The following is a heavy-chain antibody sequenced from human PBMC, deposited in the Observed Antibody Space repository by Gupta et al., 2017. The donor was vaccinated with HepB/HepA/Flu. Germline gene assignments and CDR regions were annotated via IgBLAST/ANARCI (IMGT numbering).Heavy chain of an antibody. V-gene: IGHV5-51*01. J-gene: IGHJ4*02. CDR3: ARGYCSSTSCYKGGPFDY. CDR1: GYSFTSYW. CDR2: IYPGDSDT. Sequence: VQLVQSGAEVKKPGESLKISCKGSGYSFTSYWIGWVRQMPGKGLEWMGIIYPGDSDTRDSPSFQGQVTISADKSISTAYLQWSSLKASDTAMYYCARGYCSSTSCYKGGPFDYWGQGTLVTVSS. D-gene: IGHD2-2*01.